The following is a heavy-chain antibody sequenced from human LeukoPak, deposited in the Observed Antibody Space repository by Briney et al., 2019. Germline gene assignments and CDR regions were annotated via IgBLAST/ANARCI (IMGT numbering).Heavy chain of an antibody. J-gene: IGHJ4*02. D-gene: IGHD1-26*01. CDR3: ARDPGVGATNGGGNDY. CDR1: GFTFSSYW. Sequence: GGSLRLSCVASGFTFSSYWATWVRQAPGKGLEWVAIIDPDGSHQYYVDSVKGRFTISKDNAKNSLYLQMNSLRAEDTAVYYCARDPGVGATNGGGNDYWGQGTLVTVPS. CDR2: IDPDGSHQ. V-gene: IGHV3-7*03.